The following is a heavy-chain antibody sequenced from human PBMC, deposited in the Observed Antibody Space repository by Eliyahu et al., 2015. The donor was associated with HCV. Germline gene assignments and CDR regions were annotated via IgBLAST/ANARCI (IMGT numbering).Heavy chain of an antibody. CDR2: XFPNXEE. CDR3: ARMDTYFYGSANXFDW. V-gene: IGHV2-26*01. D-gene: IGHD3-10*01. Sequence: QVTLMESGPVLVKPXETLTLTCTVXGFSLSNPRMGVSWIRQPPGKALXWLAHXFPNXEESYSPSLRGRLTISKDNSKSQVVLTMXNMDPVDTGTYYCARMDTYFYGSANXFDWWGQGTLVTVSS. CDR1: GFSLSNPRMG. J-gene: IGHJ4*02.